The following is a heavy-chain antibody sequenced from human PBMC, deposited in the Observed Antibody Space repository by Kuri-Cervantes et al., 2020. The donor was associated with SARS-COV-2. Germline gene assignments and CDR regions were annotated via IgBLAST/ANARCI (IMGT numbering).Heavy chain of an antibody. Sequence: SVKVSCKTSGYTFTNYGFTWVRQAPGQGLEFMGWISAYNGNTNYAQNLQGRVTMTTDTSTSTAYMELRSLRSDDTAVYYCAIHFWSGYDNWFDPWGQGTLVTVSS. J-gene: IGHJ5*02. CDR2: ISAYNGNT. CDR3: AIHFWSGYDNWFDP. V-gene: IGHV1-18*01. D-gene: IGHD3-3*01. CDR1: GYTFTNYG.